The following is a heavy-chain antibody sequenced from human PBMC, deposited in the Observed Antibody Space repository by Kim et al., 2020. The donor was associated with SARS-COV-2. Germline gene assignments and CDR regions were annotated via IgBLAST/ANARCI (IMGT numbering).Heavy chain of an antibody. J-gene: IGHJ4*02. Sequence: ASVKVSCKASGYTFTSYGISWVRQAPGQGLEWMGWISAYNGNTNYAQKLQGRVTMTTDTSTSTAYMELRSLRSDDTAVYYCARVKIMITFGGVIVKRCPDYWGQGTLVTVSS. D-gene: IGHD3-16*02. CDR2: ISAYNGNT. CDR1: GYTFTSYG. CDR3: ARVKIMITFGGVIVKRCPDY. V-gene: IGHV1-18*04.